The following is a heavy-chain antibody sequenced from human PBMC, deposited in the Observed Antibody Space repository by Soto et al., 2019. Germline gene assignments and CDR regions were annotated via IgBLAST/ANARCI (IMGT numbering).Heavy chain of an antibody. J-gene: IGHJ6*03. CDR1: SGSISSSNW. Sequence: QVQLQESGPGLVKPSGTLSLTCAVSSGSISSSNWWSWVRQPPGKGLEWIVEIYHSGSTNYNPSLKSRVTISVDKSKNQFSLKLSSVTAADTAVYYCARVFGYCSSTSCYAEDYYYYMDVWGKGTTVTVSS. CDR2: IYHSGST. CDR3: ARVFGYCSSTSCYAEDYYYYMDV. D-gene: IGHD2-2*01. V-gene: IGHV4-4*02.